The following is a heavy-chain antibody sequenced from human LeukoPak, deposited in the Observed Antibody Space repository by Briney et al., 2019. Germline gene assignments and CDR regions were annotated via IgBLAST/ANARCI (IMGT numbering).Heavy chain of an antibody. CDR1: GFTFSSYG. V-gene: IGHV3-30*03. Sequence: PGGSLRLSCAASGFTFSSYGMHWVRQAPGKGLEWVAVISYDGSNKYYADSVKGRFTISRDNAKNSLYLQMNSLRAEDTAVYYCARGNKQWLTFADYWGQGTLVTVSS. J-gene: IGHJ4*02. D-gene: IGHD6-19*01. CDR3: ARGNKQWLTFADY. CDR2: ISYDGSNK.